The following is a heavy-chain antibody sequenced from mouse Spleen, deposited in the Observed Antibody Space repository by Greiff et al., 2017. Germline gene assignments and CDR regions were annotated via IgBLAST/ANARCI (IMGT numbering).Heavy chain of an antibody. V-gene: IGHV1-69*01. CDR2: IDPSDSYT. J-gene: IGHJ3*01. CDR1: GYTFTSYW. CDR3: ARWRGDYETWFAY. Sequence: VQLQQPGAELVMPGASVKLSCKASGYTFTSYWMHWVKQRPGQGLEWIGEIDPSDSYTNYNQKFKGKATLTVDKSSSTAYMQLSSLTSEDSAVYYCARWRGDYETWFAYWGQGTLVTVSA. D-gene: IGHD2-4*01.